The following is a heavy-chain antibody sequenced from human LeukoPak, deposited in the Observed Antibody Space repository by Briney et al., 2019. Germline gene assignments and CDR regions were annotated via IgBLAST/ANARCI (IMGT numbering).Heavy chain of an antibody. V-gene: IGHV3-64*01. J-gene: IGHJ6*03. CDR1: GFTFSSYG. CDR2: ISSNGGST. Sequence: GGSLRLSCAASGFTFSSYGMHWVRQAPGKGLEYVSAISSNGGSTYYANSVKGRFTISRDNSKNTLYLQMGSLRAEDMAVYYCVRGAATTYYYYYMDVWGKGTTVTVSS. CDR3: VRGAATTYYYYYMDV. D-gene: IGHD2-15*01.